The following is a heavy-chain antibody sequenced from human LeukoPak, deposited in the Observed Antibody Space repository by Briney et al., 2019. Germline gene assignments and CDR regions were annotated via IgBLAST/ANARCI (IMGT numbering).Heavy chain of an antibody. CDR3: AREVVITVANWFDP. CDR1: GGSIIGYY. Sequence: SETLSLTCTVAGGSIIGYYWTWIRQPPGKGLEWIGNIYYSGSTNYNPSLKSRVTISVDTSKNQFSLKLSSVTAADTAVYYCAREVVITVANWFDPWGQGTLVTVSS. D-gene: IGHD3-22*01. CDR2: IYYSGST. V-gene: IGHV4-59*01. J-gene: IGHJ5*02.